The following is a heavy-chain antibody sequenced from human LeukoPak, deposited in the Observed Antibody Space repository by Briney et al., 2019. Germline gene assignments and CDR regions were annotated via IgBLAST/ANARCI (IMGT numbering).Heavy chain of an antibody. J-gene: IGHJ4*02. Sequence: SETLSLTCAVSGGSISSGGYSWSWIRQPPGKGLEWIGYIYHSGSTYYNPSLKSRVTISVDRSKNQFSLKLSSVTAADTAVYYCARVKLATIITHYYFDYWGQGTLVTVSS. CDR3: ARVKLATIITHYYFDY. V-gene: IGHV4-30-2*01. D-gene: IGHD5-12*01. CDR1: GGSISSGGYS. CDR2: IYHSGST.